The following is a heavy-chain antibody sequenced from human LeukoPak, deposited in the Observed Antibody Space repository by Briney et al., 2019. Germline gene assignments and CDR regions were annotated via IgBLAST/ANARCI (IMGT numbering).Heavy chain of an antibody. J-gene: IGHJ4*02. CDR2: ISSSSSTI. CDR3: ARTPFTFGGVIVKAPGFDY. CDR1: GFTFSSYS. D-gene: IGHD3-16*02. Sequence: GGSLRLSCAASGFTFSSYSMNWVRQAPGKGLEWVSYISSSSSTIYYADSVKGRFTISRDNAKNSLYLQMNSLRAEDTAVYYCARTPFTFGGVIVKAPGFDYWGQGTLVTVSS. V-gene: IGHV3-48*01.